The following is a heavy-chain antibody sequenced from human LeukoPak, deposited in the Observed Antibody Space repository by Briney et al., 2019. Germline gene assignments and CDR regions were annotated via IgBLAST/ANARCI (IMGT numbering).Heavy chain of an antibody. CDR1: GGSISSYY. D-gene: IGHD1-26*01. J-gene: IGHJ5*02. Sequence: SETLSLTCTVSGGSISSYYWSWIRQPPGKGLEWIGYIYYSGSTNYNPSLKSRVTISVDTSKNQFSLKLSSVTAADTAVYYCARDRSSAGAQSNWFDPWGQGTLVTVSS. CDR3: ARDRSSAGAQSNWFDP. V-gene: IGHV4-59*01. CDR2: IYYSGST.